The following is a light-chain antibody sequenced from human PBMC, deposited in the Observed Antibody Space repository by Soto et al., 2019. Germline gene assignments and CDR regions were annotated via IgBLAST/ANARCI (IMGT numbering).Light chain of an antibody. V-gene: IGKV3-20*01. Sequence: EIVLTQSPGILSLSPGERATLSCRASQSVSNDFLAWYQQKPGQAPRLLIYGASTRATGIPDRFSGSGSGADFTLSISRLEPEDSAVYYCQQYSSSLPITFGEGTKVDIK. CDR2: GAS. CDR3: QQYSSSLPIT. CDR1: QSVSNDF. J-gene: IGKJ4*01.